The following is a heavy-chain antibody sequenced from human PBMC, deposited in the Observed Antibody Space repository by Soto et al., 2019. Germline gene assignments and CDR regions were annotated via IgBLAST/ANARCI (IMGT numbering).Heavy chain of an antibody. CDR3: TRDYSYDYFDF. J-gene: IGHJ4*02. CDR2: TYYRSKWFN. Sequence: PSQTLSLTCAISWDSVSRNKAGWNWIRQSPSRGLEWLGRTYYRSKWFNDYAVSVKSRITINPDTSKNQFSLQLNSVTPEDTAVYYCTRDYSYDYFDFWGQGTPVPVYS. CDR1: WDSVSRNKAG. D-gene: IGHD5-18*01. V-gene: IGHV6-1*01.